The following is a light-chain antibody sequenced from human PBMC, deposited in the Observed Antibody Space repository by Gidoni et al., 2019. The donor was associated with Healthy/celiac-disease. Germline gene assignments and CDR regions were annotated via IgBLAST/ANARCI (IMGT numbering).Light chain of an antibody. CDR2: DAS. V-gene: IGKV1-33*01. J-gene: IGKJ4*01. CDR1: QDISNY. Sequence: DIQMPQFPSSLSASVGDRVTITCQASQDISNYLNWYQQKQGKGPKLLIYDASNLETGVPSRFSGSGSGTDFTFTISSLQPEDIATYYCQQYDNLPLTFGGGTKVETK. CDR3: QQYDNLPLT.